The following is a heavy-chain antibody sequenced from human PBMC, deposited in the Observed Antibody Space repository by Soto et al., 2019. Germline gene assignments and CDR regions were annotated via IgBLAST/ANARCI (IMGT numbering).Heavy chain of an antibody. J-gene: IGHJ6*02. CDR3: ARSETTVTSGRYYGMAV. CDR1: GYTFTSYG. D-gene: IGHD4-4*01. Sequence: QVQLVQSGAEVKKPGASVKVSCKASGYTFTSYGISWVRQAPGQGREWMGWITGYNGKTNYAQKLQGRVTMTTDTSTITAHMELRSLRADDTDVYDCARSETTVTSGRYYGMAVGGQGTTVTVSS. CDR2: ITGYNGKT. V-gene: IGHV1-18*01.